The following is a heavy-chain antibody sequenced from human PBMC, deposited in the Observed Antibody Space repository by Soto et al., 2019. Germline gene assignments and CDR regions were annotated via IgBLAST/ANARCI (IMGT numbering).Heavy chain of an antibody. CDR2: ISPSDGST. D-gene: IGHD6-19*01. J-gene: IGHJ5*02. CDR1: GYTFTDYY. Sequence: QVQLVQSGAEVKKPGASVKVSCKASGYTFTDYYMHWVRQAPGQGLEWMGIISPSDGSTYAQKFQGRVTVTRDTSTSTVYMELSSLRSEDTAVYYCARDGSSDWLTWFDPWGQGTLVTVSS. V-gene: IGHV1-46*01. CDR3: ARDGSSDWLTWFDP.